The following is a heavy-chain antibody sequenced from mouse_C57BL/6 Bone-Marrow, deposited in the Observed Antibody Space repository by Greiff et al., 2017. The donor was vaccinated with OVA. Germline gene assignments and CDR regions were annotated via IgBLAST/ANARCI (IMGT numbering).Heavy chain of an antibody. Sequence: EVQRVESGGGLVKPGGSLKLSCAASGFTFSSYTMSWVRQTPEKRLEWVATISGGGGNTYYPDSVKGRFTISRDNAKNTLYLQMSSLRSEDTALYYCAREGIYYGSSYGYFDVWGTGTTVTVSS. J-gene: IGHJ1*03. CDR2: ISGGGGNT. CDR3: AREGIYYGSSYGYFDV. D-gene: IGHD1-1*01. CDR1: GFTFSSYT. V-gene: IGHV5-9*01.